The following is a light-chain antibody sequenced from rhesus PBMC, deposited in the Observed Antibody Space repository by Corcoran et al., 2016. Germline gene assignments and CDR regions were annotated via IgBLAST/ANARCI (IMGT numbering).Light chain of an antibody. V-gene: IGKV2-104*02. CDR3: MQAIEFPYS. CDR2: EVS. CDR1: QSLLDSEDGNTY. J-gene: IGKJ2*01. Sequence: DIVMTQTPLSLPVTPGEPASISCRSSQSLLDSEDGNTYLDWYLQKPGQSPQLLIYEVSNRASGVPERFSGSGSETDFTLKISRVGAEDVGVYYCMQAIEFPYSFGQGTKVEIK.